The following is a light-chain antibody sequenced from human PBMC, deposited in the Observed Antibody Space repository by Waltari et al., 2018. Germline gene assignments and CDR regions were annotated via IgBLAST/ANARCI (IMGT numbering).Light chain of an antibody. Sequence: HSALTQPASVSGSPGQSISISCAGTTRDIAAYDLVPWYQKYPGKAPKLRIYEVKNRPSDISPRFSASKSGDTASLTISGLQAEDEAEYYCASYVNSFALVFGGGTKVSVL. CDR1: TRDIAAYDL. J-gene: IGLJ2*01. V-gene: IGLV2-14*01. CDR3: ASYVNSFALV. CDR2: EVK.